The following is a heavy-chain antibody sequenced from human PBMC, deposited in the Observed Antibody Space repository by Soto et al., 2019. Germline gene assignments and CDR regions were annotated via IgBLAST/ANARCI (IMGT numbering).Heavy chain of an antibody. D-gene: IGHD3-10*01. CDR1: GVSLTSGNW. V-gene: IGHV4-4*01. J-gene: IGHJ4*02. CDR3: ARLVYDTRLNYMYFDF. CDR2: IFHDGTA. Sequence: LSLTCAVSGVSLTSGNWWTWVRQSPQRGLEYIGEIFHDGTANYYPSFERRVAMSVDTSRNQFSLKLTSVTAADTAVYFCARLVYDTRLNYMYFDFWGPGTLVTVSA.